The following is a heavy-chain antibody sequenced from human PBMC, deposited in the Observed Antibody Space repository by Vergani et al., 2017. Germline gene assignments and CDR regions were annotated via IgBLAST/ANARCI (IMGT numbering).Heavy chain of an antibody. CDR2: IYTSGST. J-gene: IGHJ6*02. CDR3: ARXSPVAENYYYGMDV. V-gene: IGHV4-61*02. Sequence: QVQLQESGPGLVKPSQTLSLTCTVSGGSISSGSYYWSWIRQPAGKGLEWIGRIYTSGSTNYNPSLKSRVTISVDTSKNQFSLKLSSVTAADTAVYYCARXSPVAENYYYGMDVWGQGTTVTVSS. D-gene: IGHD6-19*01. CDR1: GGSISSGSYY.